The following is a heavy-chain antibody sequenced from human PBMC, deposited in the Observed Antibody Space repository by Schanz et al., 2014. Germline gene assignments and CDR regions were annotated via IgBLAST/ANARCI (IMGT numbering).Heavy chain of an antibody. D-gene: IGHD3-10*01. J-gene: IGHJ6*02. Sequence: EVQLVESGGGLVQPGGSLRLSCAASGFTFSDSWMHWVRQAPGKGLVWVSRPSNDGSFTTFADSVKGRFTISRDNAKNTLSLQMNSLRGEDTAVYYCAKVRLGSATYVSYYYYYGMDVWGQGTTVTVSS. CDR3: AKVRLGSATYVSYYYYYGMDV. V-gene: IGHV3-74*01. CDR1: GFTFSDSW. CDR2: PSNDGSFT.